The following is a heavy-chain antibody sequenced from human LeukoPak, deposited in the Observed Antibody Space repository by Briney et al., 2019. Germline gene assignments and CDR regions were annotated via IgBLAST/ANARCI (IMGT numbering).Heavy chain of an antibody. CDR2: INPNSGGT. J-gene: IGHJ4*02. D-gene: IGHD6-13*01. V-gene: IGHV1-2*02. CDR3: ARDYNSLSRIAVAGTYDY. CDR1: GYTFTGYY. Sequence: GASVKVSCQASGYTFTGYYMHWVRQAPGQGLEWVGWINPNSGGTNYAQKFQGRVTMTRDTSISTAYMELSRLRSDDTAVYYCARDYNSLSRIAVAGTYDYWGQGTLVTVSS.